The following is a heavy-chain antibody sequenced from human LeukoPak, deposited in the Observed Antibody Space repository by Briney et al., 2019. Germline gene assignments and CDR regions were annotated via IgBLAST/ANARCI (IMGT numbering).Heavy chain of an antibody. CDR2: IYSGGST. CDR3: AKDLGHSGYDFWAYYYYYGMDV. D-gene: IGHD5-12*01. Sequence: GGSLRLSCAASGFTVSSNYMSWVRQAPGKGLEWVSVIYSGGSTYYADSVKGRFTISRHNSKNTLYLQMNSLRAEDTAVYYCAKDLGHSGYDFWAYYYYYGMDVWGQGTTVTVSS. V-gene: IGHV3-53*01. J-gene: IGHJ6*02. CDR1: GFTVSSNY.